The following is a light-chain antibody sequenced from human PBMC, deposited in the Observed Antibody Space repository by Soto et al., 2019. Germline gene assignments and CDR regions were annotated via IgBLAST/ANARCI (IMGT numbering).Light chain of an antibody. V-gene: IGKV1-5*03. CDR3: QQYNSYST. Sequence: IHLTQSPSTLSAYVGDRVTITSRASQSISGWLAWYQQKPGKAPKLLIYKASTLKSGVPSRFSGSGSGTEFTLTISSLQPDDFATYYCQQYNSYSTFGQGTKVDI. J-gene: IGKJ1*01. CDR1: QSISGW. CDR2: KAS.